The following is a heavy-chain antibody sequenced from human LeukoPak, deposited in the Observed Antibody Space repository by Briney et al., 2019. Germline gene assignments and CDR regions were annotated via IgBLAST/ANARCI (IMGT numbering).Heavy chain of an antibody. CDR3: VTLFGELFFYYYGMDV. CDR1: GFTFSSYA. D-gene: IGHD3-10*01. Sequence: PGGSLRLSCAASGFTFSSYAMSWVRQAPGKGLEWVSAISGSGGSTYYADSVKGRFTISRDNSKNTLYLQMNSLRAEDTAVYYCVTLFGELFFYYYGMDVWGQGTTVTVSS. V-gene: IGHV3-23*01. J-gene: IGHJ6*02. CDR2: ISGSGGST.